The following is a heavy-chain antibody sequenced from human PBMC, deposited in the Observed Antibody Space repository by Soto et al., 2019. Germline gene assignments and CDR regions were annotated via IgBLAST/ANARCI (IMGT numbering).Heavy chain of an antibody. CDR1: GFTLNTYG. Sequence: QVQLVESGGGVVQPGRSLRLSCVASGFTLNTYGMHWVRQAPGKGLEWVARISYDGSHEYYADSVKGRFTISRDISKNTLFLQMNSLRPEDTAVYYCAKEMFPRTVLDSSSPWGDAWGQGTLVTVSS. CDR2: ISYDGSHE. CDR3: AKEMFPRTVLDSSSPWGDA. D-gene: IGHD6-6*01. J-gene: IGHJ5*02. V-gene: IGHV3-30*18.